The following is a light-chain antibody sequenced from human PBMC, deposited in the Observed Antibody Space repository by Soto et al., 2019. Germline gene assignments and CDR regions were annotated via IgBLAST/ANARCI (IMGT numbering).Light chain of an antibody. Sequence: EVVMTQSPATLSVSPGERDTVSCRASQRVSSNLAWYQQRPGQAPRLLISGASTRATGIPARFSGSGSGTEFTLTISSLQFEHFAIYYCQQYNKWPPEHTFGQGTKLEIK. J-gene: IGKJ2*01. CDR2: GAS. V-gene: IGKV3-15*01. CDR1: QRVSSN. CDR3: QQYNKWPPEHT.